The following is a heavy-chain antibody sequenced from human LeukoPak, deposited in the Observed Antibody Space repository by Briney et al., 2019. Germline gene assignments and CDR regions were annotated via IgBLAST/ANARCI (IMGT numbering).Heavy chain of an antibody. D-gene: IGHD5-18*01. Sequence: GGSLRLSCAASGFTFSSYGMHWVRQAPGKGLEWAAVISYDGSNKYYADSVKGRFTISRDNSKNTLYLQMNSLRAEDTAVYYCAKDQRGYSYGPTYWGQGTLVTVSS. CDR3: AKDQRGYSYGPTY. J-gene: IGHJ4*02. CDR2: ISYDGSNK. CDR1: GFTFSSYG. V-gene: IGHV3-30*18.